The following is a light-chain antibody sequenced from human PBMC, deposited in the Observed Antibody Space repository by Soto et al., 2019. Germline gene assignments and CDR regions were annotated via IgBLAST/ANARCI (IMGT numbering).Light chain of an antibody. CDR3: QQYGSSGT. CDR2: GAS. CDR1: QSVSNNY. J-gene: IGKJ1*01. Sequence: LTESPGTLASSPGEKATLSCRASQSVSNNYLAWYQQKPGQAPRLLIYGASNRATGIPDRFSGSGSGTDFTLTISRLEPEDFAVYYCQQYGSSGTFGQGSNADIK. V-gene: IGKV3-20*01.